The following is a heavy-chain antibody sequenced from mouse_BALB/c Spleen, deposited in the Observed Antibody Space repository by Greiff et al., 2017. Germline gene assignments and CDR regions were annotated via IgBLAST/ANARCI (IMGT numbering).Heavy chain of an antibody. CDR2: INPSTGYT. V-gene: IGHV1-7*01. D-gene: IGHD1-1*01. Sequence: VQLQQSGAELAKPGASVKMSCKASGYTFTSYWMHWVKQRPGQGLEWIGYINPSTGYTEYNQKFKDKATLTADKSSSTAYMQLSSLTSEDSAVYYCARDTTTVVEYYFDYWGQGTTLTVSS. CDR3: ARDTTTVVEYYFDY. J-gene: IGHJ2*01. CDR1: GYTFTSYW.